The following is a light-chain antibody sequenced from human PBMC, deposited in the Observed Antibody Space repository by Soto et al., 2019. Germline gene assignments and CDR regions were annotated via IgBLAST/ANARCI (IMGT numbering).Light chain of an antibody. CDR2: GAS. V-gene: IGKV3-20*01. J-gene: IGKJ3*01. Sequence: EIVLTQSPGTLSLSPGERATLSCRASQSVSSSYLAWYQQKPGQAPRLLIYGASSRATGIPDRFSGSGSGTDFTLTISRLEPEAFAVYYCQQYGSSVFTFCPGTKVDIK. CDR3: QQYGSSVFT. CDR1: QSVSSSY.